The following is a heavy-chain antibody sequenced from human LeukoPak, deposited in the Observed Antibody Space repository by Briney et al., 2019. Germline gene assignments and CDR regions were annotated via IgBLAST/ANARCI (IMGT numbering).Heavy chain of an antibody. J-gene: IGHJ4*02. CDR3: AKDLSSRDYVWGSYRPDFDY. Sequence: GGSLRLSCAASGFTFSSYGMHWVRQAPGKGLEWVAVISYDGSNKYYADSVKGRFTISRDNSKNTLYLQMNSLRAEDTAVYYCAKDLSSRDYVWGSYRPDFDYWGQGTLVTVSS. V-gene: IGHV3-30*18. CDR1: GFTFSSYG. D-gene: IGHD3-16*02. CDR2: ISYDGSNK.